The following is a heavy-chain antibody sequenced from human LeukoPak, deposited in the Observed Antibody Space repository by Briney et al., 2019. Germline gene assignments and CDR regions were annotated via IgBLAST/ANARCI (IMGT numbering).Heavy chain of an antibody. Sequence: SETLSLTCAVYVGSFSGYYWTWIRQSPGKGLEWIGDINQSGTTNYNASLKSRVTISVDTSKNQFSLKLSSVTAADTAVYYCARDAGYYYDSSGTGGHDYWGQGTLVTVSS. J-gene: IGHJ4*02. CDR3: ARDAGYYYDSSGTGGHDY. D-gene: IGHD3-22*01. V-gene: IGHV4-34*01. CDR1: VGSFSGYY. CDR2: INQSGTT.